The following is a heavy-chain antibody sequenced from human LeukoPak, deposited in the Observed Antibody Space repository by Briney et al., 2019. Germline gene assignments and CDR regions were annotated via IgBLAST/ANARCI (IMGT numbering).Heavy chain of an antibody. Sequence: GESLKISCKGSGYRFTSYWIGWVRPMPGKGLGWMGIIYPGDSDTRYSPSFQGQVTISADKSISTAYLQWSSLKASDTAMYYCARRYYYDSSGYSDAFDIWGQGTMVTVSS. CDR1: GYRFTSYW. J-gene: IGHJ3*02. CDR2: IYPGDSDT. V-gene: IGHV5-51*01. CDR3: ARRYYYDSSGYSDAFDI. D-gene: IGHD3-22*01.